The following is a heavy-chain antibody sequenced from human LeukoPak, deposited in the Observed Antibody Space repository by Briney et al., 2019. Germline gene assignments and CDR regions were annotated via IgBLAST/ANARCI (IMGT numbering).Heavy chain of an antibody. CDR3: ARQGSVRYYYMDV. CDR1: GYSFTSYW. V-gene: IGHV5-51*01. CDR2: IYPGDSDT. Sequence: GEFLKISCKGSGYSFTSYWIGWVRQMPGRGLEWMGIIYPGDSDTRYSPSFQGQVTISADKSISTAYLQWSSLKASDTAMYYRARQGSVRYYYMDVWGKGTTVTVSS. J-gene: IGHJ6*03.